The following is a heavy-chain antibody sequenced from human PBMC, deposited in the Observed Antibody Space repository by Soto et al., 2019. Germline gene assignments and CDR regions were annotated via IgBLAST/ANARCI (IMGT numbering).Heavy chain of an antibody. J-gene: IGHJ4*02. V-gene: IGHV5-10-1*01. Sequence: EVQLVQSGAEVKKPGESLRISCKGSGYSFTNFWIAWVRQMPGKGLEWMGAINPANSYTSYTASFQGHVTMSTDKSIPTAYLQWSSLKASDTAMYYCATQADILTGYLYWGQGTLVTVSS. CDR2: INPANSYT. CDR3: ATQADILTGYLY. D-gene: IGHD3-9*01. CDR1: GYSFTNFW.